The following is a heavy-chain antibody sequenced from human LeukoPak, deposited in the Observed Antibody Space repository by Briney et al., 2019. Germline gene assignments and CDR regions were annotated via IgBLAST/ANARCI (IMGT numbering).Heavy chain of an antibody. D-gene: IGHD5-18*01. J-gene: IGHJ4*02. CDR3: ARDPQYRYGNEMDY. CDR1: GYTFTGYY. V-gene: IGHV1-2*02. Sequence: GASVKVSRKASGYTFTGYYMHWVRQAPGRGLEWMGWINPNSGGTNYAQRFQGRVTMTRDTSISTTYMELTRLRSDDTAVYFCARDPQYRYGNEMDYWGQGTLVTVSS. CDR2: INPNSGGT.